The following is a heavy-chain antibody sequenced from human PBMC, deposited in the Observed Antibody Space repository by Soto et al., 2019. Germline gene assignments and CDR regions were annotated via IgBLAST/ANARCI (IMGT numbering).Heavy chain of an antibody. V-gene: IGHV3-20*01. CDR3: ARGVKVCSGGSCYLDAFDI. D-gene: IGHD2-15*01. Sequence: GGSLRLSCAASGFTFDDYGRSWVRQAPGKGLEWVSGINWNGGSTGYADSVKGRFTISRDNAKNSLYLQMNSLRAEDTALYHCARGVKVCSGGSCYLDAFDIWGQGTMVTVSS. J-gene: IGHJ3*02. CDR2: INWNGGST. CDR1: GFTFDDYG.